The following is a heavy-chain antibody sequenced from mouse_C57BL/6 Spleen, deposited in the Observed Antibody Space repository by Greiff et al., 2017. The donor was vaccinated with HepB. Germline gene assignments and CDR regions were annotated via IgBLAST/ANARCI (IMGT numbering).Heavy chain of an antibody. J-gene: IGHJ3*01. CDR3: ARDRGLGTFAY. D-gene: IGHD2-2*01. V-gene: IGHV3-1*01. Sequence: EVKVEESGPGMVKPSQSLSLTCTVTGYSITSGYDWHWIRHFPGNKLEWMGYISYSGSTNYNPSLKSRISITHDTSKNHFFLKLNSVTTEDTATYYCARDRGLGTFAYWGQGTLVTVSA. CDR1: GYSITSGYD. CDR2: ISYSGST.